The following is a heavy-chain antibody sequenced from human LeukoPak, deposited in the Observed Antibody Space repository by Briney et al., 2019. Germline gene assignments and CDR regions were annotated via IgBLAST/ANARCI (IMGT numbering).Heavy chain of an antibody. J-gene: IGHJ6*02. CDR2: VDAGSDNR. CDR1: GYRFTSYS. V-gene: IGHV1-3*01. D-gene: IGHD6-6*01. Sequence: ASVKVSFKASGYRFTSYSIHWVRQAPGQRLEWMGSVDAGSDNRKYSQKFQGRVTITSDTSASTAYMELSSLRSEDTAVYYCSRKYSSSSPYYYYGMDVWGQGTTVTVSS. CDR3: SRKYSSSSPYYYYGMDV.